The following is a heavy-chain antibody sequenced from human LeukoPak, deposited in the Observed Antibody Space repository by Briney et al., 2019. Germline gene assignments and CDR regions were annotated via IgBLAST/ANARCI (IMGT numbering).Heavy chain of an antibody. D-gene: IGHD1-14*01. CDR2: IYSGGST. J-gene: IGHJ3*02. CDR3: ARDQVGPEAFDI. CDR1: GFTVSSNY. Sequence: GGSLRLSCAASGFTVSSNYMSWVRQAPGKGLEWVSVIYSGGSTYYADSVKGRFTISRDNSKNTLYLQMNSLRAEDTAVYYCARDQVGPEAFDIWGQGTMVTVSS. V-gene: IGHV3-66*02.